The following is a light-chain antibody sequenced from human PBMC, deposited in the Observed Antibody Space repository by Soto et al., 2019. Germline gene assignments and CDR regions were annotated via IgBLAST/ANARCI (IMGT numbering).Light chain of an antibody. J-gene: IGKJ5*01. Sequence: EIVLTQSPGTLSLSPGERATLSCRASQSVSSYLAWYQQKPGQAPRLLIYDASNRATGIPARFSGSGSGTDFTLTISSLEPEDFAVYYCQQRRNWPPITLGQGTRLEIK. CDR3: QQRRNWPPIT. CDR1: QSVSSY. CDR2: DAS. V-gene: IGKV3-11*01.